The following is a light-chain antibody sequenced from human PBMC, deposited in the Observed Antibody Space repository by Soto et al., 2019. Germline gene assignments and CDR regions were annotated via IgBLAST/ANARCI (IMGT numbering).Light chain of an antibody. CDR2: DAT. Sequence: DIQMTQSPSSLPASVGDRVTITCRASQTIGANLNWYRQKPGKAPTILIYDATTLQSGVPSRFSGLGSGTDFTLTITSLQPEDSSTYFCQQSYTNVYTFGLGTKVDIK. V-gene: IGKV1-39*01. CDR1: QTIGAN. J-gene: IGKJ2*01. CDR3: QQSYTNVYT.